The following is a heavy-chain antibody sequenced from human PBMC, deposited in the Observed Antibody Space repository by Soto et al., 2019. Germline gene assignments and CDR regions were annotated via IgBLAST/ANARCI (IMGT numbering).Heavy chain of an antibody. Sequence: QVQLQESGPGLVKPSETLSLTCSVSDGSISGLYWTWVRQPPGKGLEWIGWIYSSGTTNYNPSLKGRVHISVETSKNQFSLKLNAVTAADTAIFSWARLRNHYFMDDWGKGTTVTVSS. CDR2: IYSSGTT. D-gene: IGHD1-1*01. CDR3: ARLRNHYFMDD. J-gene: IGHJ6*03. CDR1: DGSISGLY. V-gene: IGHV4-59*08.